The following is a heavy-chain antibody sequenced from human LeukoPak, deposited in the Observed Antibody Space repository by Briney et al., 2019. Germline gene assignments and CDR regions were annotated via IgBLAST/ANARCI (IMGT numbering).Heavy chain of an antibody. CDR1: GYRFTNYW. CDR3: AIGGDSTTSCYRCFNY. CDR2: IYPDDYDT. D-gene: IGHD2-2*02. V-gene: IGHV5-51*01. J-gene: IGHJ4*02. Sequence: GESLNISCKGSGYRFTNYWIGWVRQMTGKGLEWMGIIYPDDYDTRYSPSFQGQVTISADKSISTAYLQWSSLKASDTAMYYCAIGGDSTTSCYRCFNYWGQGTLVTVSS.